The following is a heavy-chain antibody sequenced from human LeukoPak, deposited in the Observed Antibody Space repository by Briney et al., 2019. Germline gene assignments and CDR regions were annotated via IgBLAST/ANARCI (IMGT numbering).Heavy chain of an antibody. J-gene: IGHJ4*02. Sequence: ASVKVSCKASGYTFTTNDINWVRQPAGQGLEWMGWMNPNSGHTDYAPKFQGRITMTRNTSINTAYMELSSLTSEDTAVYLCAREVSGDFALDSWGQGTLVTVSS. CDR3: AREVSGDFALDS. CDR2: MNPNSGHT. CDR1: GYTFTTND. V-gene: IGHV1-8*01.